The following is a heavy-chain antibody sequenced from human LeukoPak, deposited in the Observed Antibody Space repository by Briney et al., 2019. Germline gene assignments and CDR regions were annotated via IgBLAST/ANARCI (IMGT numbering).Heavy chain of an antibody. CDR1: GFTFNNYA. V-gene: IGHV3-23*01. CDR3: AKDQPRAYFDY. Sequence: GGSLRLSCAASGFTFNNYALAWVRQTPEKGLECVSAISGDGVSPYYVDSVKGRFTISRDNSKNTMYLQMNSLRAEDTAVYYCAKDQPRAYFDYWGQGTLVTVSS. J-gene: IGHJ4*02. D-gene: IGHD2-2*01. CDR2: ISGDGVSP.